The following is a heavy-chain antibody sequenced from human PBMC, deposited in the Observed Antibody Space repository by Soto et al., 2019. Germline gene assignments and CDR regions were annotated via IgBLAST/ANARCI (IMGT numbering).Heavy chain of an antibody. D-gene: IGHD1-20*01. Sequence: SETLSLTCAVYGGSFSGYYWSWIRQPPGKGLEWIGEINHSGSTNYNPSLKSRVTISVDTSKNQFSLKLSSVTAADTAVYYCARYKSNYYYGMDVWGQGTTVTVS. CDR1: GGSFSGYY. V-gene: IGHV4-34*01. CDR3: ARYKSNYYYGMDV. J-gene: IGHJ6*02. CDR2: INHSGST.